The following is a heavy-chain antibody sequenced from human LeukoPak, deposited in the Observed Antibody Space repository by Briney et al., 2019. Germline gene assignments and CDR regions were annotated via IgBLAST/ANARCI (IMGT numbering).Heavy chain of an antibody. CDR2: IIPIFGTA. CDR3: ARLELPNDYGKERLEGDYFDY. D-gene: IGHD4-17*01. V-gene: IGHV1-69*05. Sequence: GASVKVSCKASGGTFSSYAISWVRQDPGQGLEWMGGIIPIFGTANYAQKFQGRVTITTDESTSTAYMVLSSLRSEDTAVYYCARLELPNDYGKERLEGDYFDYWGQGTLVTVSS. CDR1: GGTFSSYA. J-gene: IGHJ4*02.